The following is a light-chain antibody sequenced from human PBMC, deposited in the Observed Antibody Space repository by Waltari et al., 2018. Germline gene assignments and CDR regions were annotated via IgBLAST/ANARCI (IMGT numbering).Light chain of an antibody. V-gene: IGKV1-33*01. Sequence: DIQMTQSPSSLSASVGDIVPITCQASQDIYNYLNWYQQKPGEAPKLLIYGASNLETVVPSRFSAGGSGTDFTFTISSLQPEDFATYYCQQYGSLPGTFGGGTKVDIK. CDR2: GAS. CDR3: QQYGSLPGT. J-gene: IGKJ4*01. CDR1: QDIYNY.